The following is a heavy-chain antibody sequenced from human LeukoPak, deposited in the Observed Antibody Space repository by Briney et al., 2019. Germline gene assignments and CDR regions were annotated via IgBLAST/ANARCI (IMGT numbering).Heavy chain of an antibody. CDR1: GFTVSSNS. J-gene: IGHJ3*02. V-gene: IGHV3-53*01. CDR2: IYSGGST. Sequence: PGGSLRLSCTVSGFTVSSNSMSWVRQAPGKGLEWVSVIYSGGSTYYADSVKGRFTISRDNSKNTLYLQMNSLRAEDTAVYYCARQYYSYGNAFDIWGQGTMVTVSS. D-gene: IGHD5-18*01. CDR3: ARQYYSYGNAFDI.